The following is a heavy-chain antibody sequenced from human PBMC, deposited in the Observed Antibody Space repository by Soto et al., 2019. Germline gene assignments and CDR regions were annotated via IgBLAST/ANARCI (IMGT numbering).Heavy chain of an antibody. CDR3: ASDLVGASDSYGLDV. D-gene: IGHD1-26*01. CDR2: IWHDGNNK. Sequence: GGSLRLSCAASGFTFSNYGMHWVRQAPGKGLEWVAIIWHDGNNKYYADSVRGRFIISRDNSKNRLYLQMNSLRAEDTAVYYCASDLVGASDSYGLDVWGQGTPVTAP. V-gene: IGHV3-33*01. J-gene: IGHJ6*02. CDR1: GFTFSNYG.